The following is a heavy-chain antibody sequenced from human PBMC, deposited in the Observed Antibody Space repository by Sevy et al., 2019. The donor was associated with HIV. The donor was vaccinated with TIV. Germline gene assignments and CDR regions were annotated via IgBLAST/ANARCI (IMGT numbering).Heavy chain of an antibody. J-gene: IGHJ6*02. Sequence: GGSLRLSCAASGFTFSSYGMHWVRQAPGKGLEWVAVIWYDGSNKYYADSVKGRFTISRDNSKNTLYLQMNSLRAEDTAVYYCARGRGDIWSGYYPFYYYNGMDVWGQGTTVTVSS. D-gene: IGHD3-3*01. CDR3: ARGRGDIWSGYYPFYYYNGMDV. CDR1: GFTFSSYG. V-gene: IGHV3-33*01. CDR2: IWYDGSNK.